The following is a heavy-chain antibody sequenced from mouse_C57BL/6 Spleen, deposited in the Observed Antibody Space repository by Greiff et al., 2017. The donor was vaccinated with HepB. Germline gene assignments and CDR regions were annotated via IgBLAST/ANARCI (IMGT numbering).Heavy chain of an antibody. D-gene: IGHD2-4*01. CDR3: ARYGIYYDYVYYAMDY. CDR1: GFTFTDYY. V-gene: IGHV7-3*01. J-gene: IGHJ4*01. Sequence: EVQRVESGGGLVQPGGSLSLSCAASGFTFTDYYMSWVRQPPGKALEWLGFIRNKANGYTTEYSASVKGRFTISRDNSQSILYLQMNALRAEDSATYYCARYGIYYDYVYYAMDYWGQGTSVTVSS. CDR2: IRNKANGYTT.